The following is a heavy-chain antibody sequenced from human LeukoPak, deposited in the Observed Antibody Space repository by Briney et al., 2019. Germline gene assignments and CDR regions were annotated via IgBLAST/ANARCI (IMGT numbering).Heavy chain of an antibody. Sequence: GGSLRLSCAASGFTFSSYSMTWVRQAPAKGLEWVSYISSLRGTLDYADSVKGRFAISRDHAKNPRYLQMNSLRADDTAVYYCARDQGGSYSYWGQGTLVTVSS. CDR3: ARDQGGSYSY. CDR2: ISSLRGTL. V-gene: IGHV3-48*04. CDR1: GFTFSSYS. J-gene: IGHJ4*02. D-gene: IGHD1-26*01.